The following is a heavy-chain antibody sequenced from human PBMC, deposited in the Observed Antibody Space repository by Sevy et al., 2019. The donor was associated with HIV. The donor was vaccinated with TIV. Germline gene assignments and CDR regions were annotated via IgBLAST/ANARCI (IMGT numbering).Heavy chain of an antibody. J-gene: IGHJ4*02. CDR1: GGSISSGGYY. CDR2: IYYSVST. V-gene: IGHV4-31*03. CDR3: ARDPVAYGGNSGLDY. Sequence: SETLSLTCTVSGGSISSGGYYWSWIRQHPGKGLEWIGYIYYSVSTYYNPSLKSRVTISVDTSKNQFSLKLSSVTAADTAVYYCARDPVAYGGNSGLDYWGQGTLVTVSS. D-gene: IGHD4-17*01.